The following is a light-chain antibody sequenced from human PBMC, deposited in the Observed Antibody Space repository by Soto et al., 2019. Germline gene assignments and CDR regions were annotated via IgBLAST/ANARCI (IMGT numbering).Light chain of an antibody. V-gene: IGKV3-11*01. J-gene: IGKJ2*01. CDR1: QSVSSF. Sequence: IVLTQSPATLSLSPGERATLSCRASQSVSSFLAWYQQKPGQAPRLLIYDASNRATGVPARFSGSGSGTDFTLTISSLEPEDFAVYYCQQRSSWSYTFGQGTKLEIK. CDR2: DAS. CDR3: QQRSSWSYT.